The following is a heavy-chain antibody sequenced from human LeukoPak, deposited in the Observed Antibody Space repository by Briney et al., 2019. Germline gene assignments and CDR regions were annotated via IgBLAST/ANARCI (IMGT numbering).Heavy chain of an antibody. J-gene: IGHJ4*02. CDR2: ISSSRSTK. V-gene: IGHV3-48*03. D-gene: IGHD2-21*01. CDR3: ARSLIPYFDY. CDR1: GFTFSSYE. Sequence: GGSLRLSCAASGFTFSSYERNWVRQAPGKGLDWVSFISSSRSTKYYADSVTGRFTISRDNAKNSLYLQMNSLRAEDTAVYYCARSLIPYFDYWGQGTLVTVSS.